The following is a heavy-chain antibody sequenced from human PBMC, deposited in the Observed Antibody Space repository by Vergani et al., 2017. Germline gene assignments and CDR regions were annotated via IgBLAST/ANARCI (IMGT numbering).Heavy chain of an antibody. J-gene: IGHJ4*02. V-gene: IGHV3-23*01. D-gene: IGHD3-22*01. CDR1: EVTFSNYA. CDR2: ISGSGVSA. Sequence: EVQLLESGGGLVQPGGSLRLTCAASEVTFSNYAMNWVRQAPGKGLEWVSGISGSGVSAYYTDSVKGRFTISRDNSKNMLFLQMNNLRTEDTAIYYCARMGGYDEGDAFRIGYFDSWGPGILVTVSS. CDR3: ARMGGYDEGDAFRIGYFDS.